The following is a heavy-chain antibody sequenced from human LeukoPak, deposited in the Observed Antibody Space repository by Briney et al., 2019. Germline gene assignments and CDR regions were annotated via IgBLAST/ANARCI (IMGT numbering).Heavy chain of an antibody. CDR1: GFTFGAYS. CDR2: ISSSSSTI. Sequence: GGSLRLSCAASGFTFGAYSMSWVRQAPGKGREWVSYISSSSSTIYYADSVKGRFTISRDNAKNSLHLQMNSLRAEDTAVYYCARAHSSSCDYWGQGTLVTVSS. CDR3: ARAHSSSCDY. V-gene: IGHV3-48*04. D-gene: IGHD6-13*01. J-gene: IGHJ4*02.